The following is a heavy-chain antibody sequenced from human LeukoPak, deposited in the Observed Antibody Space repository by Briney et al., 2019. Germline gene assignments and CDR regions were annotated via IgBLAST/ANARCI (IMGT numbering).Heavy chain of an antibody. CDR3: ARLADYDSSGYFDY. J-gene: IGHJ4*02. CDR2: IRQDGSEK. V-gene: IGHV3-7*01. Sequence: GGSLRLSCAASGFTFSSYWMIWVRQAPGKGLEWVANIRQDGSEKYYVASVRGRFIISRDNAKNSLYLQMNSLRGEDTAVYYCARLADYDSSGYFDYWGQGTLVTVSS. CDR1: GFTFSSYW. D-gene: IGHD3-22*01.